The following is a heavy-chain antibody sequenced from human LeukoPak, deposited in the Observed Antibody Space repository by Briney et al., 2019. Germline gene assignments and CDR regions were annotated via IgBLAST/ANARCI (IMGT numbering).Heavy chain of an antibody. J-gene: IGHJ4*02. Sequence: SQTLSLTCTVSGSSINSAGFYWSWIRQVPGKGLEWIGYISYTGSTYYHPSLKGRVIISRDTSKNQFSLKLSSVTAADTAIYYCARGDYWGQGTLVTVSS. V-gene: IGHV4-31*03. CDR3: ARGDY. CDR1: GSSINSAGFY. CDR2: ISYTGST.